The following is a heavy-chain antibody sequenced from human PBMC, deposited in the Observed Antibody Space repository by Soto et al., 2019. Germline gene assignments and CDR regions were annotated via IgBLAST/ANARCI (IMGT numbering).Heavy chain of an antibody. J-gene: IGHJ6*03. Sequence: SETLSLTCAVYGGSFSGYYWSWIRQPPGKGLEWIGEINHSGSTNYNPSLKSRVTISVDTSKNQFSLKLSSVTAADTAVYYCAKESPGYCSSTSCYPPYYMDVWGKGTTVTVSS. CDR2: INHSGST. CDR1: GGSFSGYY. V-gene: IGHV4-34*01. CDR3: AKESPGYCSSTSCYPPYYMDV. D-gene: IGHD2-2*01.